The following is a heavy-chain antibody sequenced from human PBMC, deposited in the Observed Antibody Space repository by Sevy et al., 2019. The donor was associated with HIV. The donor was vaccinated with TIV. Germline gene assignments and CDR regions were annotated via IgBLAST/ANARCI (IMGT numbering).Heavy chain of an antibody. D-gene: IGHD1-26*01. CDR1: GFTFRSFS. J-gene: IGHJ5*01. CDR2: IWYDGRTK. Sequence: GGSLRLSCSASGFTFRSFSMHWVRQAPGKGLEWVAAIWYDGRTKQYADSVKGRFTISRDNSKNMLNLEMNSLRAEDTALYFCGRDSSRVIVPPAGFDSWGQGTVVTVSS. CDR3: GRDSSRVIVPPAGFDS. V-gene: IGHV3-33*01.